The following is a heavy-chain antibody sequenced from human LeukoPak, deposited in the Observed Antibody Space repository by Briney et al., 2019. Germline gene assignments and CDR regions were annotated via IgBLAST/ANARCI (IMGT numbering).Heavy chain of an antibody. CDR2: MNPNSGNT. CDR3: ARGRCSGGSCPDAFDI. Sequence: GASVKVSCKASGYTFTSYDINWVRQATGQGLEWMGWMNPNSGNTGYAQKFQGRVTITRNTSISTAYMELSSLRSEDTAVYYCARGRCSGGSCPDAFDIWGQGTVVTVSS. CDR1: GYTFTSYD. J-gene: IGHJ3*02. D-gene: IGHD2-15*01. V-gene: IGHV1-8*03.